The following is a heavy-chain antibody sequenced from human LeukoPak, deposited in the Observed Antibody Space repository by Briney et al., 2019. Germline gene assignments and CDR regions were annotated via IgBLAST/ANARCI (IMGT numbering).Heavy chain of an antibody. V-gene: IGHV3-23*01. CDR2: ISGSGGST. Sequence: GGSLRLPCAASGFTFSSYAMSWVRQAPGKGLEWVSAISGSGGSTYYADSVKGRFTISRDNSKNTLYLQMNSLRGEDTAIYYCATYRQVMLPFEAWGRGTLVTVSS. J-gene: IGHJ5*02. CDR3: ATYRQVMLPFEA. D-gene: IGHD5-18*01. CDR1: GFTFSSYA.